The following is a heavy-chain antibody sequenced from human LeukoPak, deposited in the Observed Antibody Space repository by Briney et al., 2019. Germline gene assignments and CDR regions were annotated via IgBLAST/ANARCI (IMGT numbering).Heavy chain of an antibody. D-gene: IGHD6-6*01. J-gene: IGHJ4*02. CDR1: GFTFSSYG. Sequence: GGSLRLSCAASGFTFSSYGMHWVRQAPGKGLEWVAVISYDGSNKYYADSVKGRFTISRDNSKNTLYLQMNSLRAEDTAVYYCAKSIAARLDYWGQGPLVTVSS. V-gene: IGHV3-30*18. CDR2: ISYDGSNK. CDR3: AKSIAARLDY.